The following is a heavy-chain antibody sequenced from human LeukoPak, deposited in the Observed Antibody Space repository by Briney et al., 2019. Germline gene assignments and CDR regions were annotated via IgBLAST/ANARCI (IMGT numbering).Heavy chain of an antibody. D-gene: IGHD6-19*01. J-gene: IGHJ4*02. CDR3: ARAGSGWYPHFDY. CDR2: IWYDGSNK. V-gene: IGHV3-33*01. CDR1: GFTFSSYC. Sequence: PRGALTLSCAPSGFTFSSYCMHCVGQPRSKGGEGVAAIWYDGSNKYYADSVQGRFTISSDNSNNTLYLQMNSLRAEDTAVYYCARAGSGWYPHFDYWGQGSLVTVSS.